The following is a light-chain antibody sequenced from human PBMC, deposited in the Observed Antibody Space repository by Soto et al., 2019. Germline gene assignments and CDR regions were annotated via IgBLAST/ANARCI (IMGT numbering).Light chain of an antibody. CDR1: QSISSY. CDR2: AAS. V-gene: IGKV1-39*01. J-gene: IGKJ3*01. CDR3: RQSYSTPRFT. Sequence: DIQMTQSPSSLSASVGDRVTITCRASQSISSYLNWYQQKPGKAPKLLIYAASSLQSGVPSRFSGSGYGTDFTLTISSLQPEDCATDYCRQSYSTPRFTCGPGTKVDIK.